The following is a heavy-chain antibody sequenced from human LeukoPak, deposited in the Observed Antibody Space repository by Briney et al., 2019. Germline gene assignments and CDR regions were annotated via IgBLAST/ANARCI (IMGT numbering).Heavy chain of an antibody. Sequence: GGSLRLSCAASGFTFSSYAMHWVRQAPGKGLEWVAGISGRGETTYYADSVQGRFNISRDNSKNTLFLQVNSLRAEDTAVYYCAKDVIRGGISYFDSWGQGTQVAVSS. CDR1: GFTFSSYA. CDR2: ISGRGETT. D-gene: IGHD3-10*01. J-gene: IGHJ4*02. CDR3: AKDVIRGGISYFDS. V-gene: IGHV3-23*01.